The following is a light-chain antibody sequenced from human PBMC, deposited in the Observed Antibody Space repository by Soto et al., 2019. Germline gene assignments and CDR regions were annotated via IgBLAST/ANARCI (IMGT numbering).Light chain of an antibody. CDR1: QGISSY. V-gene: IGKV1-9*01. J-gene: IGKJ5*01. CDR2: AAS. Sequence: DIQLTQSPSFLSASVGDRVTISCRASQGISSYLAWYQHKPGKAPKLLIYAASTLQSGVPSRFSGSGSGTEFTLTISSLQPEDFATYYCQQLNSYPITFGQGTRQEIK. CDR3: QQLNSYPIT.